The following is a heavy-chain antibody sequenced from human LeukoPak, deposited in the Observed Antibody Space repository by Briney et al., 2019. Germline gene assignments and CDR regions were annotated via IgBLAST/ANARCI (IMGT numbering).Heavy chain of an antibody. V-gene: IGHV4-59*01. CDR1: GDSMSSFY. Sequence: SETLSLTCTVSGDSMSSFYWTWIRQPPGKGLEWIGYIYYSGSTNYNPSLKSRVTISVDTSKNQFSLNLSSVTAADTAVYYCASAIAEDFYYYYMDVWGKGTTVTVSS. J-gene: IGHJ6*03. CDR3: ASAIAEDFYYYYMDV. CDR2: IYYSGST. D-gene: IGHD1-14*01.